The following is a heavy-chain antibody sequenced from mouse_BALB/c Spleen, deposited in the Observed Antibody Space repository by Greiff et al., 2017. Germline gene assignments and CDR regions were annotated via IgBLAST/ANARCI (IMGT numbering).Heavy chain of an antibody. Sequence: VQLQQSGPQLVKPGASVKIPCKASGYTFTDYNMDWVKQSHGKSLEWIGDINPNNGGTIYNQKFKGKATLTVDKSSSTAYMELRSLTSEDTAVYYCAYNWDEGFAYWGQGTLVTVSA. CDR2: INPNNGGT. D-gene: IGHD4-1*01. CDR1: GYTFTDYN. CDR3: AYNWDEGFAY. J-gene: IGHJ3*01. V-gene: IGHV1-18*01.